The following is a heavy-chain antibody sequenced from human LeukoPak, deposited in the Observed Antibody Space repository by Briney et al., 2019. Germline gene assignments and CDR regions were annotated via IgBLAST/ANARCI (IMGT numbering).Heavy chain of an antibody. CDR1: GFTFRSYA. CDR3: AKGEDYDDSGDFDY. V-gene: IGHV3-23*01. J-gene: IGHJ4*02. D-gene: IGHD4-17*01. Sequence: PGGSLRLSCAASGFTFRSYAMSWVRQAPGKGLEWVSGLSGSGGSTYYADSVRGRFTISRDNSKNTLFLQMNSLRAEDTAVYYCAKGEDYDDSGDFDYWGQGTLVTVSS. CDR2: LSGSGGST.